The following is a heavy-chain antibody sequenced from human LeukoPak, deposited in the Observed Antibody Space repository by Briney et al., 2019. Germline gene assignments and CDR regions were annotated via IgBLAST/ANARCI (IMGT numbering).Heavy chain of an antibody. CDR3: AREVPYSSSWRDYYYYMDV. J-gene: IGHJ6*03. CDR1: GGSISSYY. V-gene: IGHV4-59*12. D-gene: IGHD6-13*01. CDR2: IYYSGST. Sequence: SETLSLTCTVSGGSISSYYWSWIRQPPGKGLEWIGYIYYSGSTNYNPSLKSRVTISVDTSKNQFSLKLSSVTAADTAVYYCAREVPYSSSWRDYYYYMDVWGKGTTVTVSS.